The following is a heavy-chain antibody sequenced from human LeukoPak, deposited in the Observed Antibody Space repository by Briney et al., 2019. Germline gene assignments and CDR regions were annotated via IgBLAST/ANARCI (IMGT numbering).Heavy chain of an antibody. CDR2: IKQDGSEK. D-gene: IGHD3-9*01. CDR1: GFTFSSYW. Sequence: GGSLRLSCAASGFTFSSYWMSWVRQAPGKGLEWVANIKQDGSEKYYVDSVKGRFSISRDNAKNSLYLQMGGLRAEDTAVYYCATSPTRYPKGYWGQGTLVTVSS. CDR3: ATSPTRYPKGY. J-gene: IGHJ4*02. V-gene: IGHV3-7*01.